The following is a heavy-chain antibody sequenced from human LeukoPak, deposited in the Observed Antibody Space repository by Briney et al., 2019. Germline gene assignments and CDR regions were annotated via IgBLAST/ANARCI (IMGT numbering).Heavy chain of an antibody. CDR3: ARVAAAGYFDY. CDR2: IYSGCST. D-gene: IGHD6-13*01. V-gene: IGHV3-53*01. Sequence: GGSLRLSCAASGFTVSSNHMSWVRQAPGKELEGVSVIYSGCSTYYADSVKGRFTISRDNSKNTLYLQMNSLKAEDTAVYYCARVAAAGYFDYWGQGTLVTVSS. J-gene: IGHJ4*02. CDR1: GFTVSSNH.